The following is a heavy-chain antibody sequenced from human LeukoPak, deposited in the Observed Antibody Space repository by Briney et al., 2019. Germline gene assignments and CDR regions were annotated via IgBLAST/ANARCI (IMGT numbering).Heavy chain of an antibody. CDR3: ARALGSSWSGAFDY. J-gene: IGHJ4*02. CDR1: GYTFTSYD. Sequence: ASVKLSCKASGYTFTSYDINWVRQATRPGHEWMGWMNPYSGNTGYAQKFQGRVTMTRNTSISTAYMELSSLRSEDTAVYYCARALGSSWSGAFDYWGQGTLVTVSS. V-gene: IGHV1-8*01. CDR2: MNPYSGNT. D-gene: IGHD6-13*01.